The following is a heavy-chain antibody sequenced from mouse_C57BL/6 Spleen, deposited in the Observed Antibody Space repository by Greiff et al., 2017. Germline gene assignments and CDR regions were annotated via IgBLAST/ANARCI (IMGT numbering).Heavy chain of an antibody. D-gene: IGHD4-1*01. CDR2: FYPGSGSI. J-gene: IGHJ1*03. V-gene: IGHV1-62-2*01. CDR1: GYTFTEYT. Sequence: QVQLQQSGAELVKPGASVKLSCKASGYTFTEYTIHWVKQRSGQGLEWIGWFYPGSGSIKYNEKFKDKATLTADKSSSTVYMELSRLTSEDSAFYFCARHEDGTGRDRWYFDVWGTGTTVTVSS. CDR3: ARHEDGTGRDRWYFDV.